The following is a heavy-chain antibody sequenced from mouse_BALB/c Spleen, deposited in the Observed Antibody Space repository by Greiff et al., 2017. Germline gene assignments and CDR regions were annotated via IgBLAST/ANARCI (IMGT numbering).Heavy chain of an antibody. Sequence: VKLMESGPGLVQPSQSLSITCTVSGFSLTSYGVHWVRQSPGKGLEWLGVIWSGGSTDYNAAFISRLSISKDNSKSQVFFKMNSLQANDTAIYYCARNSPTVVADFDYWGQGTTLTVSS. V-gene: IGHV2-2*02. CDR2: IWSGGST. D-gene: IGHD1-1*01. CDR1: GFSLTSYG. J-gene: IGHJ2*01. CDR3: ARNSPTVVADFDY.